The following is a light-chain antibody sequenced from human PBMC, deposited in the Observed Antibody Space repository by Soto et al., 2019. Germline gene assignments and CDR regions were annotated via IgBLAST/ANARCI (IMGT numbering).Light chain of an antibody. Sequence: EIVLTQSPGTLSLSPGERATLSCRASQSVSSSDLAWYQQKPGQAPRLLIYGASSRATGIPDRFSGSGSGTDFPLTISRLEPEAFAVYYCQQYGSSPRRFGQGTKLEIK. CDR1: QSVSSSD. CDR2: GAS. V-gene: IGKV3-20*01. CDR3: QQYGSSPRR. J-gene: IGKJ2*03.